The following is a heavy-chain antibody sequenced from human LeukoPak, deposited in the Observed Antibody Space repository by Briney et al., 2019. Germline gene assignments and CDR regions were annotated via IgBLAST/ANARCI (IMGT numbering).Heavy chain of an antibody. CDR2: ITGGGGST. V-gene: IGHV3-23*01. J-gene: IGHJ4*02. Sequence: PGGSLRLSCAASGFTFSNYAMGWVRQAPGKGLEWVSAITGGGGSTYYAASVKGRFTISRDNSANTLYLQMNSLRAEDTAVYYCARTPMATGAYFDYWGQGTLVTVSS. CDR3: ARTPMATGAYFDY. CDR1: GFTFSNYA. D-gene: IGHD5-18*01.